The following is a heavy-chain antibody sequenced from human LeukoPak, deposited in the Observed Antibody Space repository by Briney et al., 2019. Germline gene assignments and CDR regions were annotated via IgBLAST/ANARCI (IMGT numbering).Heavy chain of an antibody. D-gene: IGHD2-21*02. CDR1: GDSLTSNNYF. J-gene: IGHJ4*02. CDR2: MYYSGVT. V-gene: IGHV4-39*01. CDR3: ARRSFCAGDCLCLDY. Sequence: PSETLSLTCIVSGDSLTSNNYFWGWIRQSPGKGLEWLGSMYYSGVTYYSPSFKSRVTMSLDTSNNQFSLRLNSVTAADTAVYYCARRSFCAGDCLCLDYWDQGILVTVSS.